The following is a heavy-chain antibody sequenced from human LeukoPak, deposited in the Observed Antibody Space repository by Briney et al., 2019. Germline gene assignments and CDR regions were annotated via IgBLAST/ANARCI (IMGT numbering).Heavy chain of an antibody. CDR2: IIPIFGTA. D-gene: IGHD3-3*01. Sequence: SVKVSCKASGGTFSSYAISWVRQAPGQGLEWMGGIIPIFGTANYAQKFQGRVTITADESTSTAYMELSSLRSEDTAVYYCARGYDFWSGYDCWGQGTLVTVSS. J-gene: IGHJ4*02. CDR1: GGTFSSYA. V-gene: IGHV1-69*13. CDR3: ARGYDFWSGYDC.